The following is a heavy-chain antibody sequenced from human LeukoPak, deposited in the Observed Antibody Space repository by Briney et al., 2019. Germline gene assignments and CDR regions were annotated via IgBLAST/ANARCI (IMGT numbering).Heavy chain of an antibody. V-gene: IGHV4-34*01. Sequence: SETLSLTCAVYGGSFSGYYWSWIRQPPGKGLEWIGEINHGGSTNYNPSLKSRVTISVDTSKNQFSLKLSSVTAADTAVYYCARGCRRYWYDYVWGSYRYTSGHFDYWGQGTLVTVSS. CDR1: GGSFSGYY. D-gene: IGHD3-16*02. CDR2: INHGGST. J-gene: IGHJ4*02. CDR3: ARGCRRYWYDYVWGSYRYTSGHFDY.